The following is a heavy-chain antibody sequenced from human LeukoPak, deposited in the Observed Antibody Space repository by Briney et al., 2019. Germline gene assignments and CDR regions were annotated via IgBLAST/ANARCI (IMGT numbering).Heavy chain of an antibody. J-gene: IGHJ6*03. CDR2: THASGST. V-gene: IGHV4-4*07. Sequence: SETLSLTCTVSGGSISSYYWSWIRQPPGKGLEWIGRTHASGSTNYNPSLKSRVTMSVDTSKNQFSLKLSSVTAADTAVYYCARDWLGYYGSGTPYYYMDVWGKGTTVTISS. CDR1: GGSISSYY. D-gene: IGHD3-10*01. CDR3: ARDWLGYYGSGTPYYYMDV.